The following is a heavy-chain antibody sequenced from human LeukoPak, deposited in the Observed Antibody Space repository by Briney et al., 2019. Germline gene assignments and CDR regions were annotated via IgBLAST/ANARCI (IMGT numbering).Heavy chain of an antibody. V-gene: IGHV4-38-2*01. J-gene: IGHJ4*02. D-gene: IGHD3-22*01. Sequence: PSETLSLTCAVSGYSISSGYYWGCTRQPPGEGLEGIGSIYHSGSTYYNPSLKRRVTISVDTSNNHFSLKLSSVPPADLAASYCAGHDSSSGNYSLDDWGQGTLVTVSS. CDR3: AGHDSSSGNYSLDD. CDR1: GYSISSGYY. CDR2: IYHSGST.